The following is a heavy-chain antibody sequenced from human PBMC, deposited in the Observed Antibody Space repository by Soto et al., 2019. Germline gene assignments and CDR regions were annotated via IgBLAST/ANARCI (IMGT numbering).Heavy chain of an antibody. CDR3: ASLNGGRFLDKGDY. J-gene: IGHJ4*02. CDR2: INHFGSP. CDR1: NGSFMGYY. Sequence: QVQLHQWGAGLLKPSETLSLTCGVYNGSFMGYYWTWVRQPPGKGLEWIGEINHFGSPNYNPSRKSRVAISIDTSKHQFSLSLRSLTAADTAVYYCASLNGGRFLDKGDYWGQGILVTVSS. D-gene: IGHD3-3*01. V-gene: IGHV4-34*01.